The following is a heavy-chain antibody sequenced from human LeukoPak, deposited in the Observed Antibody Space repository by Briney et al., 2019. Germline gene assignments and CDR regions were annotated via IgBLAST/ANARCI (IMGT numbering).Heavy chain of an antibody. CDR1: GFTVSSNY. CDR3: ARDYDILTGSGMDV. CDR2: IYSGGKT. V-gene: IGHV3-53*01. Sequence: GGSLRLSCAASGFTVSSNYMSWVRQAPGKGLEWVSVIYSGGKTFYADSVKGRFTISRDNSKNTLYLQMNSLRAEDTAVYYCARDYDILTGSGMDVWGQGTTVTVSS. D-gene: IGHD3-9*01. J-gene: IGHJ6*02.